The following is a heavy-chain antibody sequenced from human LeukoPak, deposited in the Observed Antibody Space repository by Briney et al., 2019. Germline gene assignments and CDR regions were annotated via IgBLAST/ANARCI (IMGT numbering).Heavy chain of an antibody. Sequence: GGSLRLSCAASGFTFDDYAMHRVRQAPGKGLEWVSGISWNSGSIGYADSVKGRFTISRDNAKNSLYLQMNSLRAEDTALYYCAANYDSSGYYHNWFDPWGQGTLVTVSS. D-gene: IGHD3-22*01. V-gene: IGHV3-9*01. J-gene: IGHJ5*02. CDR1: GFTFDDYA. CDR3: AANYDSSGYYHNWFDP. CDR2: ISWNSGSI.